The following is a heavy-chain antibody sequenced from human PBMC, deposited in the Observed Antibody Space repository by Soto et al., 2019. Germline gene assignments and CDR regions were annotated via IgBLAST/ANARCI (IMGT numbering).Heavy chain of an antibody. V-gene: IGHV4-59*01. Sequence: PSETLSLTCTVSGGSNSSYYWSWIRQPPGKGLEWIGYIYYSGSTNYNPSLKSRVTISVDTSKNQFSLKLSSVTAADTAVYYCARDKRRFDYWGQGTLVTVSS. CDR3: ARDKRRFDY. CDR1: GGSNSSYY. J-gene: IGHJ4*02. CDR2: IYYSGST.